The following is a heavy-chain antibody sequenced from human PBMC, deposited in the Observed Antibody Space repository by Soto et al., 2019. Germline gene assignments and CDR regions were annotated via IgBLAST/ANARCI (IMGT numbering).Heavy chain of an antibody. CDR3: AKYPGLSNYCFHY. V-gene: IGHV3-23*01. CDR2: ISNGGSDT. J-gene: IGHJ4*02. Sequence: GGSLRLSCAASGFTFSSYAMSWVRQAPETGLEWASAISNGGSDTYYANSVKGRFTNSRDNSKNTLYLQMNSLRAEDTAIYYCAKYPGLSNYCFHYWGQGTLVTVSS. CDR1: GFTFSSYA. D-gene: IGHD3-10*01.